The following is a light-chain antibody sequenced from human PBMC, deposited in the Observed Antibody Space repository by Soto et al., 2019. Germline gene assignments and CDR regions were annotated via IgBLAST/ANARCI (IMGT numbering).Light chain of an antibody. CDR1: QSVSRD. V-gene: IGKV3-11*01. J-gene: IGKJ2*01. Sequence: EIVLTQSPATLSLFPGERATLSCRASQSVSRDLAWYQQKPGQAPRLLIYDVSNRATGIPARFSGSGSGTDFTLTISSLEPEDFAVYYCQQRSSWPSTFGQGNKLEIK. CDR2: DVS. CDR3: QQRSSWPST.